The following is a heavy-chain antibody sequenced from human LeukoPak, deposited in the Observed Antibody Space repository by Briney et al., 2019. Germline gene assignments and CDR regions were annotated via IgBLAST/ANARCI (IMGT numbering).Heavy chain of an antibody. CDR2: IYYSGST. V-gene: IGHV4-39*01. CDR1: GGSISSYY. CDR3: ARHPGWGAAAGTDY. D-gene: IGHD6-13*01. Sequence: PSEXLSLTCTVSGGSISSYYWGWLRQPPGKGLEWIGGIYYSGSTYYNPSLTSRGTISVDTSKNQFSLKLSSVTAADTAVYYCARHPGWGAAAGTDYWGQGTLVTVSS. J-gene: IGHJ4*02.